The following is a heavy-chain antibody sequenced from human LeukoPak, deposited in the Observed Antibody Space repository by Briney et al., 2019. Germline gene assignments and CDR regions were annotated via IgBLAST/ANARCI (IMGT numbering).Heavy chain of an antibody. CDR1: GGSISNNNYY. V-gene: IGHV4-39*01. Sequence: SETLSLTCTVSGGSISNNNYYWAWIRQPPGKGLECIGSIYYSGSPYYNPSLYSRVTISVDTAKNQFSLKLSSVTAADTAVYYCATWRTAKTGFDYWGQGTLVTVSS. D-gene: IGHD1-1*01. J-gene: IGHJ4*02. CDR2: IYYSGSP. CDR3: ATWRTAKTGFDY.